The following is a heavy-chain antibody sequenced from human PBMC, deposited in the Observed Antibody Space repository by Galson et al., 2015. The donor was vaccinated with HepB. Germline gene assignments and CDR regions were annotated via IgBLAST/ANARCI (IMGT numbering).Heavy chain of an antibody. V-gene: IGHV3-11*06. CDR3: ASSFWSGYYPLPYYYYGMDV. CDR1: GFTFSDYY. Sequence: SLRLSCAASGFTFSDYYMSWIRQAPGKGLGWVSYISSSSSYTNYADSVKGRFTISRDNAKNSLYLQMNSLRAEDTAVYYCASSFWSGYYPLPYYYYGMDVWGQGTTVTVSS. D-gene: IGHD3-3*01. J-gene: IGHJ6*02. CDR2: ISSSSSYT.